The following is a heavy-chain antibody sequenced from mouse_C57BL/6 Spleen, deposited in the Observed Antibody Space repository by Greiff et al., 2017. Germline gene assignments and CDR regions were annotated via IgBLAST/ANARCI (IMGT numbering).Heavy chain of an antibody. D-gene: IGHD4-1*02. CDR1: GYSITSGYY. CDR3: ARGPSTGTGAWFAY. V-gene: IGHV3-6*01. Sequence: VQLKESGPGLVKPSQSLSLTCSVTGYSITSGYYWNWIRQFPGNKLEWMGYISYDGSNNYNPSLKNRISITRDTSKNQFFLKLNSVTTEDTATYYCARGPSTGTGAWFAYWGQGTLVTVSA. CDR2: ISYDGSN. J-gene: IGHJ3*01.